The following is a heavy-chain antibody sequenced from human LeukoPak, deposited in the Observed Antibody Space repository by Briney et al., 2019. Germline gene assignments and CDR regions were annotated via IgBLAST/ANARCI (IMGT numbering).Heavy chain of an antibody. D-gene: IGHD6-13*01. CDR1: GINVSANY. J-gene: IGHJ4*02. CDR3: VSSTGQQLIPYDY. Sequence: PGGSLRLSCAASGINVSANYMTWIRQDPGKGLEWVSLIYGAGAAYYAESVRGRFIISRDNSKNTLFLQMNSLRAEDTAVYYCVSSTGQQLIPYDYWGQGTHVAVSS. V-gene: IGHV3-66*02. CDR2: IYGAGAA.